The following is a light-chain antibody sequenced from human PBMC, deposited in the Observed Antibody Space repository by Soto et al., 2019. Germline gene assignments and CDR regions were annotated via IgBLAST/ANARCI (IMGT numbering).Light chain of an antibody. CDR2: AAF. J-gene: IGKJ4*01. CDR1: QDIGSY. Sequence: GDRVTLTCRASQDIGSYLAWYQQKPGKAPKLLIYAAFILQSGVPSRFSGSGSGTEFTLTISSLQPEDFATYYCQQLNSYLALTFGGGTKVEIK. V-gene: IGKV1-9*01. CDR3: QQLNSYLALT.